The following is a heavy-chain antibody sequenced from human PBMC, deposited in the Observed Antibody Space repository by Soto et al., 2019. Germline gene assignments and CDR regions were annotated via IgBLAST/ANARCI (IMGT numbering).Heavy chain of an antibody. J-gene: IGHJ6*02. D-gene: IGHD2-21*01. CDR2: IYYSGTT. V-gene: IGHV4-31*03. CDR1: GASISSGGYY. Sequence: PSETLSLTCSVSGASISSGGYYWNWIRQHPGKGLEWIGYIYYSGTTYYNPSLKSRVTISVDTSKNQFSLKLSSVTAADTAVYYCAASCVGCGGFNYYGMDVWGQGTTFTVSS. CDR3: AASCVGCGGFNYYGMDV.